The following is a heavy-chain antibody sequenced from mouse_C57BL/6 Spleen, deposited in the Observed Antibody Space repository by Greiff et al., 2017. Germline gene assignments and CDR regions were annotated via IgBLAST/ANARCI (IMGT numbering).Heavy chain of an antibody. CDR3: ARRDYGARFAY. D-gene: IGHD1-1*01. CDR2: INPNNGGT. J-gene: IGHJ3*01. V-gene: IGHV1-26*01. Sequence: VQLQQSGPELVKPGASVKISCKASGYTFTDYYMNWVKQSHGKSLEWIGDINPNNGGTSYNQKFKGKATLTVDKSSSTAYMELRSLTSEDSAVYYCARRDYGARFAYWGQGTLVTVSA. CDR1: GYTFTDYY.